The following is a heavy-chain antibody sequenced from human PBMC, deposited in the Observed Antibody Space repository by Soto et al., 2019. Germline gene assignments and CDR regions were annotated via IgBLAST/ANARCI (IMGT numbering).Heavy chain of an antibody. CDR1: GFTFSNYA. J-gene: IGHJ3*02. D-gene: IGHD3-22*01. CDR2: ISDSGVST. CDR3: AKDGGIDLVISKLWFDI. Sequence: EVRLLESGGGFVQPGGSLRLSCAASGFTFSNYAMSWVRQTPGRVLEWVSTISDSGVSTYYADSVKGRFAISRDNSMNTLFLQMNSLIAQDTAVYYCAKDGGIDLVISKLWFDIWGHGTMVTVSS. V-gene: IGHV3-23*01.